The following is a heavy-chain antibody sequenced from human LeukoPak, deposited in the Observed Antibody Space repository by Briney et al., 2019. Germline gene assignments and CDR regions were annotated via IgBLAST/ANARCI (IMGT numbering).Heavy chain of an antibody. J-gene: IGHJ4*02. CDR3: AKDPYCSGGSCYSGN. CDR1: GFSFSSYA. V-gene: IGHV3-23*01. D-gene: IGHD2-15*01. CDR2: ISGSGYST. Sequence: GGSLRLSCAASGFSFSSYAMSWVRQAPGKGLEWVSTISGSGYSTYCADSVKGRFTISRDISKSTLYLQMNSLRAEDTAVYYCAKDPYCSGGSCYSGNWGQGTLVTVSS.